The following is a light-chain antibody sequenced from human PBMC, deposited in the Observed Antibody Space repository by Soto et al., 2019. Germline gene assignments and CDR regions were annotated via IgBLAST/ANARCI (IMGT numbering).Light chain of an antibody. CDR2: DAS. J-gene: IGKJ1*01. CDR1: QSITIW. Sequence: DIQMTQSPSTLSASVGDRVTITCRASQSITIWLAWYQQKPGKAPKLLIFDASSLESGVPSRFSGSGSGTEFTLTISSLQPDDFATYYCQHYNRYSWTCGQGTKVEIK. CDR3: QHYNRYSWT. V-gene: IGKV1-5*01.